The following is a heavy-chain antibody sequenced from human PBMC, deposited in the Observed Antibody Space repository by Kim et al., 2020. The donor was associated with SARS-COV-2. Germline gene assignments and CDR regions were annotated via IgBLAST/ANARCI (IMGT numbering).Heavy chain of an antibody. CDR2: ISYDGSNK. D-gene: IGHD1-26*01. J-gene: IGHJ6*02. V-gene: IGHV3-30-3*01. Sequence: GGSLRLSCAASGFTFSSYAMNWVRQAPGKGLEWVAVISYDGSNKYYADSVKGRFTISRDNSKNTLYLQMNSLRAEDTAVYYCARARGGSYYYGMDVWGQGTTVTVSS. CDR1: GFTFSSYA. CDR3: ARARGGSYYYGMDV.